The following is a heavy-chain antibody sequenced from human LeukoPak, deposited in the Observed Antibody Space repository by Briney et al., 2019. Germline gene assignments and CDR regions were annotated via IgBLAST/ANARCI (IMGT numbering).Heavy chain of an antibody. V-gene: IGHV3-30*03. CDR1: GFTFSSYG. CDR3: ARWYYYGSGSSVSTHAFDI. J-gene: IGHJ3*02. D-gene: IGHD3-10*01. CDR2: ISYDGSNK. Sequence: GGSLRLSCAASGFTFSSYGMHWVRQAPGKGLEWVAVISYDGSNKYYADSVKGRFTISRDNAKNSLYLQMNSLRAEDTALYYCARWYYYGSGSSVSTHAFDIWGQGTMVTVSS.